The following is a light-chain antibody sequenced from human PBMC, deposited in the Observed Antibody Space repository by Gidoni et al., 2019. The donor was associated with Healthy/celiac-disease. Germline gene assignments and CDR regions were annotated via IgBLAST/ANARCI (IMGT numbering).Light chain of an antibody. CDR2: WAS. CDR3: QQYYSTPGT. CDR1: QSVLYSSNNKNY. Sequence: DIVITPSPDSLAVSLGERATINCKSSQSVLYSSNNKNYLTWYQQKPGQPPKLLIYWASPREAGVPDLCSGSGSGTDFTLTSSSLQAEDVAVYYCQQYYSTPGTFGQGTKVEIK. J-gene: IGKJ1*01. V-gene: IGKV4-1*01.